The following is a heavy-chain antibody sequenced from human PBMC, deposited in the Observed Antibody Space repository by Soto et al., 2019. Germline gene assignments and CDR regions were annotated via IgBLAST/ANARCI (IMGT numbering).Heavy chain of an antibody. CDR1: GGNISGSSW. J-gene: IGHJ6*02. Sequence: TLETLCLTSAVAGGNISGSSWWSWVRQPPGKGLEWIGEIYHSGSTNYNPSLKSRVTISVDKSKNQFSLKLSSVTAADTAVYYCARGQLRVTGYYYYYGMDVWGQGTTVTVSS. CDR3: ARGQLRVTGYYYYYGMDV. D-gene: IGHD4-17*01. V-gene: IGHV4-4*02. CDR2: IYHSGST.